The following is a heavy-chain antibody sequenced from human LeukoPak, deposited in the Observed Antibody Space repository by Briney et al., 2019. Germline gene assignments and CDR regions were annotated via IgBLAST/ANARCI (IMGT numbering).Heavy chain of an antibody. CDR1: GYTFTSYA. J-gene: IGHJ4*02. CDR3: ARHPDRAAAGTGFDY. Sequence: ASVKVSCKASGYTFTSYAMHWVRQAHGQSLEWMGWINAGNGNTKYSQKFQGRVTITRDTSASTAYMELSSLRSEDTAVYYCARHPDRAAAGTGFDYWGQGTLVTVSS. D-gene: IGHD6-13*01. V-gene: IGHV1-3*01. CDR2: INAGNGNT.